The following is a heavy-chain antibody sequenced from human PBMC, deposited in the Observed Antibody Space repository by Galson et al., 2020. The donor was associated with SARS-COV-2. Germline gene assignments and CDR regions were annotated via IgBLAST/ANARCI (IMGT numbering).Heavy chain of an antibody. Sequence: GGSLRLSCAASGFTFSSYAMSWVRQAPGGLEWVSAISGSGGSTYYADSVKGRFTISRDNSKNTLYLQMNSLRAEDTAVYYCAKDQGIAVAGTSDYWGQGTLVTVSS. CDR1: GFTFSSYA. J-gene: IGHJ4*02. CDR3: AKDQGIAVAGTSDY. CDR2: ISGSGGST. D-gene: IGHD6-19*01. V-gene: IGHV3-23*01.